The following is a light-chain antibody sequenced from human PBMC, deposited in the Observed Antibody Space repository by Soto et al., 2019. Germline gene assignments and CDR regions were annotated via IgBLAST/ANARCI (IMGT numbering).Light chain of an antibody. J-gene: IGKJ1*01. CDR1: QRMTSW. V-gene: IGKV1-39*01. Sequence: DIQLTQSPSTLSASVGDRVTITCRASQRMTSWLAWYQQKPGKAPNLLIYAAYNLQSGVPSRFSGSGSGTDFTLTISSLQPEDFATYYCQQSYSTPRTFGQGTKVDIK. CDR3: QQSYSTPRT. CDR2: AAY.